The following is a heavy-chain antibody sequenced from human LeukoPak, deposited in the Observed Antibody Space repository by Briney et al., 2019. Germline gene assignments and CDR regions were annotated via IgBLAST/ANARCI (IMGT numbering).Heavy chain of an antibody. CDR1: AYTFTSYG. D-gene: IGHD5-18*01. CDR2: ISAYNGNT. CDR3: ARDRLWLPCDY. V-gene: IGHV1-18*01. J-gene: IGHJ4*02. Sequence: GASVKVSCKASAYTFTSYGISWVRQAPGPGLEWMGWISAYNGNTNYAQKLQGRVTMTTDTSTSTAYMELRSMRSDDTAVYYCARDRLWLPCDYWGQGTLVTVSS.